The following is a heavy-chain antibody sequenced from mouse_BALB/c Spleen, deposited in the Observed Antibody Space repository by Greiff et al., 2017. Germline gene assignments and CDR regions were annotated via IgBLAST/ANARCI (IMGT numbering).Heavy chain of an antibody. D-gene: IGHD1-1*01. J-gene: IGHJ2*01. CDR1: GYSITSDYA. V-gene: IGHV3-2*02. CDR2: ISYSGST. Sequence: EVQLQESGPGLVKPSQSLSLTCTVTGYSITSDYAWNWIRQFPGNKLEWMGYISYSGSTSYNPSLQSRISITRDTSKNQFFRQLNSVTTEDTATYYCARRSVVAKDFDYWGQGTTLTVSS. CDR3: ARRSVVAKDFDY.